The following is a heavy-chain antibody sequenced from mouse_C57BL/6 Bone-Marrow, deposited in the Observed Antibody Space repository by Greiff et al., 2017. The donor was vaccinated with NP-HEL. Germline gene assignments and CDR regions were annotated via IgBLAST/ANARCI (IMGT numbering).Heavy chain of an antibody. CDR3: ANHYYGSSYDAMDY. J-gene: IGHJ4*01. D-gene: IGHD1-1*01. CDR1: GFSLTSYG. V-gene: IGHV2-5*01. Sequence: QVQLQQSGPGLVQPSQSLSITCPVSGFSLTSYGVHWVRQSPGKGLEWLGVIWRGGSTDYNAAFMSRLSITKDNSKSQVFFKMNSLQADDTAIYYCANHYYGSSYDAMDYWGQGTSVTVSS. CDR2: IWRGGST.